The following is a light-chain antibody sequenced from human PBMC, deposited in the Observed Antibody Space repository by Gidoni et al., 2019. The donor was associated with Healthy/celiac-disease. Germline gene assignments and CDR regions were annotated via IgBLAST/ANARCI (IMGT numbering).Light chain of an antibody. J-gene: IGLJ2*01. CDR1: SSNIGAGYD. CDR3: QSYDSSLSVVV. Sequence: QSVLTQPPSVSGAPGPRVTISCTGSSSNIGAGYDVHWYQQLPGTAPKLLIYGHSNRPSGVPDRFSGSKSGTSASLAITGLQAEDEADYYCQSYDSSLSVVVFGGGTKLTVL. CDR2: GHS. V-gene: IGLV1-40*01.